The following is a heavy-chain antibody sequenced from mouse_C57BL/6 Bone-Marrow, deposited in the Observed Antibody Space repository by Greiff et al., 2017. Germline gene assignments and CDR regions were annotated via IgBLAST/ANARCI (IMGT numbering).Heavy chain of an antibody. CDR1: GYTFTSYW. V-gene: IGHV1-55*01. J-gene: IGHJ3*01. Sequence: QVQLKQPGAELVKPGASVKLSCTASGYTFTSYWISWVNQRPGQGLEWIGEIYPGSGSTNYHEKFKSKATLTVATSSRTAYMQLSSLTSEDSAVYYCARCGIWAWLAYWGQGTLVTVSA. CDR3: ARCGIWAWLAY. D-gene: IGHD1-1*02. CDR2: IYPGSGST.